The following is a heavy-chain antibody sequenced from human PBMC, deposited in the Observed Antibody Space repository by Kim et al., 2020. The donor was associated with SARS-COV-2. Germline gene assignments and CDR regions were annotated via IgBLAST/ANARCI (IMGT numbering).Heavy chain of an antibody. V-gene: IGHV3-23*01. Sequence: GGSLRLSCAASGFTFSSYAMSWVRQAPGKGLEWVSAISGSGGSTYYADSVKGRFTISRDNSKNTLYLQMNSLRAEDTAVYYCAIDSSSTSCYASRDAFVIWGRGAMVTVSS. CDR1: GFTFSSYA. D-gene: IGHD2-2*01. CDR2: ISGSGGST. J-gene: IGHJ3*02. CDR3: AIDSSSTSCYASRDAFVI.